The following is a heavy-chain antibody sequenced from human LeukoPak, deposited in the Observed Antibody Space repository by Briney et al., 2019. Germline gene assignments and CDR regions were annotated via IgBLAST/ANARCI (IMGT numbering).Heavy chain of an antibody. CDR3: APRGDIGHRYGYGKCFDP. CDR1: GGSFSAIY. CDR2: INHSGST. J-gene: IGHJ5*02. D-gene: IGHD5-18*01. V-gene: IGHV4-34*01. Sequence: SETLSLTCAVYGGSFSAIYWSWIRQPPGKGLEWIGEINHSGSTNYNASLKSRVTISVDTSKNQFSLRLSSVAAADTAVYYCAPRGDIGHRYGYGKCFDPWGQGTRVTVSS.